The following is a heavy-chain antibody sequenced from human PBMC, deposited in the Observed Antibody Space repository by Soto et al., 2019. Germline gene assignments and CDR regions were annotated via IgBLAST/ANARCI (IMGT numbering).Heavy chain of an antibody. Sequence: ASVKVSCKASGYTFTSYDINWVRQATGQGLEWMGWMNPNSGNTGYAQKFQGRVTMTRNTSISTAYMELSSLRSEDTAVYYCARHGRCSGGSCYGYYYGMDVWGQGATVTVSS. CDR1: GYTFTSYD. V-gene: IGHV1-8*01. CDR2: MNPNSGNT. CDR3: ARHGRCSGGSCYGYYYGMDV. D-gene: IGHD2-15*01. J-gene: IGHJ6*02.